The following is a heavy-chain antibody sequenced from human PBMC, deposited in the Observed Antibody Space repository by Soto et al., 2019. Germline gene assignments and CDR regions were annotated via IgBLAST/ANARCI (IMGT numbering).Heavy chain of an antibody. CDR3: ARVVGALGHWFDP. J-gene: IGHJ5*02. D-gene: IGHD1-26*01. V-gene: IGHV1-18*04. Sequence: ASVKVSCKASGYTFTGYYMHWVRQAPGQGLEWMGRINPYSGNTNYAQKLQGRVTMTTDTSTSTAYMELRSLRSDDTAVYYCARVVGALGHWFDPWGQGTLVTVA. CDR1: GYTFTGYY. CDR2: INPYSGNT.